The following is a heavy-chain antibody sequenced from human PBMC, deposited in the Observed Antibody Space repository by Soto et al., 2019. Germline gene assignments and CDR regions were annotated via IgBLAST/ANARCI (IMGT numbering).Heavy chain of an antibody. J-gene: IGHJ4*03. V-gene: IGHV5-51*01. CDR1: GYRFISYW. Sequence: PGESLKISCKGSGYRFISYWIAWVRQKPGKGLEWMGIIYPGDPDTRYSPSFQGQVTMSADKSITTVYLHWSSLKASDTAVYYFERRGPAAPFDYWCQAIIVAV. CDR2: IYPGDPDT. D-gene: IGHD6-13*01. CDR3: ERRGPAAPFDY.